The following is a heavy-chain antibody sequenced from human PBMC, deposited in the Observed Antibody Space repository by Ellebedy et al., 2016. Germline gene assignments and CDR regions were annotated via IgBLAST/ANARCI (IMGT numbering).Heavy chain of an antibody. D-gene: IGHD2-2*01. J-gene: IGHJ5*02. Sequence: SETLSLTCTVSGGSISSYYWSWIRQPPGKGLEWIGYIYYSGSTNYNPSLKSRVTISVDTSKNQFSLKLSPVTAADTAVYYCASLGYCSSTSCYSGWFDPWGQGTLVTVSS. V-gene: IGHV4-59*08. CDR1: GGSISSYY. CDR2: IYYSGST. CDR3: ASLGYCSSTSCYSGWFDP.